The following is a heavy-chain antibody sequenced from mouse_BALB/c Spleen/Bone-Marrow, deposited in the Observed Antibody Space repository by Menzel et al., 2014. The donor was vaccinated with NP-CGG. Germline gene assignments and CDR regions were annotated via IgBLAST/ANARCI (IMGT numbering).Heavy chain of an antibody. Sequence: VQLQQSGPGLVKPSQSLSLTCSVTGYSVTSGYYWNWIRQFPGNKLEWMGYISYDGSNNYNPSLKNRISITRDTSKNQFFLKLNSVTTEDTVTYYCARDWDGYYFDYWGQGTTLTVSS. CDR1: GYSVTSGYY. V-gene: IGHV3-6*02. CDR3: ARDWDGYYFDY. J-gene: IGHJ2*01. CDR2: ISYDGSN. D-gene: IGHD2-3*01.